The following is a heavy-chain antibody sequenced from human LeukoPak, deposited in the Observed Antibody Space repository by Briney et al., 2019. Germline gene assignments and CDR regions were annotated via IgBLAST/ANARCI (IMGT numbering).Heavy chain of an antibody. J-gene: IGHJ3*02. D-gene: IGHD7-27*01. CDR2: VNSDGSST. CDR3: ARGDWGKDAFDI. CDR1: GFTFSSHW. Sequence: GGSLRLSCAASGFTFSSHWMHWVRQAPGKGLVWVSRVNSDGSSTSYAASVEGRFTISRDNAKNTLYLQMNSLRAEDTAVYYCARGDWGKDAFDIWGQGTMVTVSS. V-gene: IGHV3-74*01.